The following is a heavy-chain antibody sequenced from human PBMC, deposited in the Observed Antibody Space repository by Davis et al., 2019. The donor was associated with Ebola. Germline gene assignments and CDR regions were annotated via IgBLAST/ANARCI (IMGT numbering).Heavy chain of an antibody. D-gene: IGHD2-8*02. V-gene: IGHV3-23*01. CDR3: ARALLGVNYYYYGMDV. CDR2: ITSSGGKT. CDR1: GFSFNSYA. J-gene: IGHJ6*02. Sequence: GGSLRLSCAASGFSFNSYAMTWVRQAPGKGLKWVSSITSSGGKTYYADSVKGRFTISRDNAKNTLYLQMNSLRAEDTAVYYCARALLGVNYYYYGMDVWGQGTTVTVSS.